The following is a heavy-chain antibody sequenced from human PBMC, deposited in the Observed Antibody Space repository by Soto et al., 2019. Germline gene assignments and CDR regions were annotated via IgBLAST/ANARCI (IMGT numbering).Heavy chain of an antibody. CDR3: ARFRPRGYRCSDTERYFDS. CDR2: IIPILGIA. J-gene: IGHJ2*01. Sequence: QVQLVQSGAVVKKPGSSVKVACKAAGGTFSSYTISWVRQAPGQGLEWMGRIIPILGIANYEQKFQGRVTITADNSTGTDYLALGSLRSEDTTVYYCARFRPRGYRCSDTERYFDSWCRGTLVTFAS. CDR1: GGTFSSYT. V-gene: IGHV1-69*02. D-gene: IGHD5-12*01.